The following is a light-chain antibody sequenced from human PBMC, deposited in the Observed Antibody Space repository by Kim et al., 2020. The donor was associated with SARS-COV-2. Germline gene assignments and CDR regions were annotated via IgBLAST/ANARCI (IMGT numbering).Light chain of an antibody. CDR2: RST. CDR1: RSNIRGNS. V-gene: IGLV1-44*01. Sequence: QSVLTQPPSASGTPGQRVSISCSGSRSNIRGNSVSWYQQLPGKAPKLVIYRSTERPSGVPDRFSGSKSGTSASLAIGGLQSEDEADYYCSVWDDRLNGRLFGGGTKLTVL. J-gene: IGLJ2*01. CDR3: SVWDDRLNGRL.